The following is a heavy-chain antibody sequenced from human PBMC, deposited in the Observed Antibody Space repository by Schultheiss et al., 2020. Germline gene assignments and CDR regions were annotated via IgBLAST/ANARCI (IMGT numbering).Heavy chain of an antibody. Sequence: GGSLRLSCAASGFTFSSYSMNWVRQAPGKGLEWVSSISSSSSYIYYADSVKGRFTISRDNAKNSLYLQMNSLRAEDTAVYYCARDTRIAAAGTNYYYYGMDVWGQGTTVTVSS. CDR3: ARDTRIAAAGTNYYYYGMDV. D-gene: IGHD6-13*01. V-gene: IGHV3-21*04. CDR1: GFTFSSYS. CDR2: ISSSSSYI. J-gene: IGHJ6*02.